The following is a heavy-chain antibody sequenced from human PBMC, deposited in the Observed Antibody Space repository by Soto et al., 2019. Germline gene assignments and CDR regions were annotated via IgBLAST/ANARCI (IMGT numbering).Heavy chain of an antibody. CDR3: AKDQSNSNPLYYFDF. D-gene: IGHD3-22*01. Sequence: GGSLRLSCAASKFTFSTYAMTWVRQAPGKGLEWVSDISGSGDNTYYADSVKGRFTISRDNSKNTLYLQMNSLRAEDTAIYYCAKDQSNSNPLYYFDFWGPGTLVTVSS. CDR2: ISGSGDNT. J-gene: IGHJ4*02. CDR1: KFTFSTYA. V-gene: IGHV3-23*01.